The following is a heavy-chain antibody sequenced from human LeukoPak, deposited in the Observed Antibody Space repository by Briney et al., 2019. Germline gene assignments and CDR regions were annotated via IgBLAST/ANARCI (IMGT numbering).Heavy chain of an antibody. V-gene: IGHV3-74*01. CDR3: TRDLGIAVADVFDY. J-gene: IGHJ4*02. CDR1: GFTFSSYL. Sequence: GGSLRLSCIASGFTFSSYLMHWVRQAPGKGLVWVSRINSDGSSTTYADSVRGRFTNSRDNAKSRLYLQMNSLRAEDTAVYYCTRDLGIAVADVFDYWGQGTLVTVSS. D-gene: IGHD6-19*01. CDR2: INSDGSST.